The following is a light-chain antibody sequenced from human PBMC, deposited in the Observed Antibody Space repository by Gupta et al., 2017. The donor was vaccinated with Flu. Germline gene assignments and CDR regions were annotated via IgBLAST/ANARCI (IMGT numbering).Light chain of an antibody. CDR1: SSTIGAGYD. CDR3: QSFDSGRKSWV. CDR2: RKK. Sequence: VISCSTGSSSTIGAGYDVHWYHQRPGGAPKLLIHRKKGRNSGVPERFSGSKSGASAALAITGLQAEDEGDYYCQSFDSGRKSWVFGGGTRLTVL. J-gene: IGLJ3*02. V-gene: IGLV1-40*03.